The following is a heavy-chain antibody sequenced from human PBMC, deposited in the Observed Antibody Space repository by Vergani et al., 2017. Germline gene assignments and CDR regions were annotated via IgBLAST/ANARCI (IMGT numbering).Heavy chain of an antibody. CDR3: AKDLSYSTAWPHFDS. D-gene: IGHD4-11*01. J-gene: IGHJ4*02. CDR2: VSTGTKSQ. Sequence: QLVESGGGWVQPGGSLRLSCVVSGFDFSSSIMNWVRQAPGKGLEWVSFVSTGTKSQSYAESVKGRFTISRDSSKTVYLQMNSLRVEDTAMYFCAKDLSYSTAWPHFDSRGQGTLVTVSS. V-gene: IGHV3-48*04. CDR1: GFDFSSSI.